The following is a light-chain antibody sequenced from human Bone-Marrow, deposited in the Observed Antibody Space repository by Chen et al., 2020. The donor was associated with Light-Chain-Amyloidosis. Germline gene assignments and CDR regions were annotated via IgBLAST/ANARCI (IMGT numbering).Light chain of an antibody. CDR2: TAS. J-gene: IGKJ5*01. CDR1: QNIRSY. V-gene: IGKV1-39*01. Sequence: DIQMTQSPSSLSASVGDRVTITCRASQNIRSYLNWYQQKPGKAPKLLIDTASSLQSGVPSRFSCSGSGTDFTLTISSLQPEDFASYVCQQSYTTPITFGQGTRLEIK. CDR3: QQSYTTPIT.